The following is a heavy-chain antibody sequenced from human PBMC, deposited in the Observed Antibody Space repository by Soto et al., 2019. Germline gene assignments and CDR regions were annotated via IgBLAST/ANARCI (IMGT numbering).Heavy chain of an antibody. CDR2: ISASNGNT. Sequence: QVQLVQSGAEVKNSGASVKVSCKASGYTFTSYGFSWVRQAPGQGLEWMGWISASNGNTNYAQKLQGRVTMTTDTSTGTAYMGLRILRSDDTATYYCARDPVRYCRDGVCYQGYSYFAMCVWGQGTTVTVS. CDR3: ARDPVRYCRDGVCYQGYSYFAMCV. CDR1: GYTFTSYG. J-gene: IGHJ6*02. V-gene: IGHV1-18*01. D-gene: IGHD2-8*01.